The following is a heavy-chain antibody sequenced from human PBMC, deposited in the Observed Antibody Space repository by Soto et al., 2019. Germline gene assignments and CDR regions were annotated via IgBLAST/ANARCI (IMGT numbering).Heavy chain of an antibody. D-gene: IGHD3-3*01. CDR1: GFTFSSYA. Sequence: GGYPRLSCAASGFTFSSYAMHWVRQAPGKGLEWVAVISYDGSNKYYADSVKGRFTISRDNSKNTLYLQMNSLRAEDTAVYYCARSYYDFWSGYQRYYYYYYGMDVCGQGTTVIVS. CDR2: ISYDGSNK. CDR3: ARSYYDFWSGYQRYYYYYYGMDV. J-gene: IGHJ6*02. V-gene: IGHV3-30-3*01.